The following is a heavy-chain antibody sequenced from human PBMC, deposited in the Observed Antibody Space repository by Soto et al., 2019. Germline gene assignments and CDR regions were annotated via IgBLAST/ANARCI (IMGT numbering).Heavy chain of an antibody. J-gene: IGHJ4*02. CDR1: GFTFSSYA. CDR2: ISGSGGNT. V-gene: IGHV3-23*01. D-gene: IGHD3-10*01. Sequence: GGSLRLSCAASGFTFSSYAMSWVRQAPGKGLEWVSAISGSGGNTYYADSVKGRFTISRDNSKNTLYLQMNSLRAEDTAVYYCAKCGSVRPYYFDYWGQGTLVTVSS. CDR3: AKCGSVRPYYFDY.